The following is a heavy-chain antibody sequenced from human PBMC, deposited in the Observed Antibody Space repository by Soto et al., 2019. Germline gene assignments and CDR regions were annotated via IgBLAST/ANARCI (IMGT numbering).Heavy chain of an antibody. Sequence: PSESLSLPCPVSGCSMSRSTYCWGWIRQPPGKGLEWIGSIYYSGSTYYRPSLKSRVTISVDTSKNQFSLKLSSVTAADTAVYYCARQVPAAIRLGWFDPWGQGTLVT. CDR1: GCSMSRSTYC. V-gene: IGHV4-39*01. CDR3: ARQVPAAIRLGWFDP. CDR2: IYYSGST. D-gene: IGHD2-2*02. J-gene: IGHJ5*02.